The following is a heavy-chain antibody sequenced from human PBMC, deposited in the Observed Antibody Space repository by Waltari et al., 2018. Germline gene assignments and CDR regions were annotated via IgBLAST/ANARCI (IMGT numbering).Heavy chain of an antibody. D-gene: IGHD6-25*01. J-gene: IGHJ5*02. CDR3: ARDAAEPGTSWFDP. CDR2: AYYQAKWHN. CDR1: GDSVSRNSAA. Sequence: QVQLQQSGPGLVTPSPTLSLTCVISGDSVSRNSAAWNWIRQSPTIGLEWLGRAYYQAKWHNYSALSVKRRISIAPSTSKKQFSLQLNPVTPDDTAIYYCARDAAEPGTSWFDPWGQGTRGTVSS. V-gene: IGHV6-1*01.